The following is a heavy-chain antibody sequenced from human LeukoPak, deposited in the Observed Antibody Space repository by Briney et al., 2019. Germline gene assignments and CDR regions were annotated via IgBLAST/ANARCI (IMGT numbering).Heavy chain of an antibody. J-gene: IGHJ3*01. D-gene: IGHD1-14*01. CDR3: TKSGPPDPY. Sequence: GGSLRLSCAASGLSVSSNDMSWVRQAPGKGLEWVSFIYSGDGTYYADSVKSRFTISRDNSKNTLYLQMNSLRAEDTDMYYCTKSGPPDPYWGQGTMVTVSS. CDR2: IYSGDGT. CDR1: GLSVSSND. V-gene: IGHV3-53*01.